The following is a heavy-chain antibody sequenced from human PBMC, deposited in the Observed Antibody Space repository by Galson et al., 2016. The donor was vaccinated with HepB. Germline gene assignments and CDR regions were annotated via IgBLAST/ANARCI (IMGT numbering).Heavy chain of an antibody. J-gene: IGHJ5*02. CDR1: GFTFSNYA. V-gene: IGHV3-33*06. CDR2: IWYDGSSK. D-gene: IGHD4-11*01. Sequence: SLRLSCAASGFTFSNYAMHWVRQAPGKGLEWVAVIWYDGSSKYYIDSVKGRFTISRDNSKNTLNLQMSSLRAEDTAVYYCAKVATPNRNYENWFDPWGQGTLVTDSS. CDR3: AKVATPNRNYENWFDP.